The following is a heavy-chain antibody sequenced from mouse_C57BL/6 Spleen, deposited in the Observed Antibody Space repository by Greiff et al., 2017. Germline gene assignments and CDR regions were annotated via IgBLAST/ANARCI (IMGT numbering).Heavy chain of an antibody. CDR2: IYPGDGDT. Sequence: QVQLQQSGAELVKPGASVKISCKASGYAFSSSWLNWVKQRPGKGLEWTGQIYPGDGDTNYNGKFKAKATLTADKSSSPADMQRSSRSSEDSAVYFCARSGATVYCEEWGEGTTLTGSA. CDR3: ARSGATVYCEE. V-gene: IGHV1-80*01. J-gene: IGHJ2*01. CDR1: GYAFSSSW. D-gene: IGHD1-1*01.